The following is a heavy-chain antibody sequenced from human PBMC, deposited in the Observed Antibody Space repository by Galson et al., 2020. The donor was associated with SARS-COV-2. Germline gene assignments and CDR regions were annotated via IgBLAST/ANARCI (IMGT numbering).Heavy chain of an antibody. V-gene: IGHV2-70*11. CDR2: VDWDDDK. Sequence: SGPTLVKPTQTLTLTCTFSGFSLSPSGICVSWIRQPPGKALEWLARVDWDDDKYYSTSLKTRLTISKDTSKNQVVLTMTNMDPVDTATYYCARMGPMVRGVMAHGLDVWGQGTMVTVSS. CDR3: ARMGPMVRGVMAHGLDV. J-gene: IGHJ3*01. D-gene: IGHD3-10*01. CDR1: GFSLSPSGIC.